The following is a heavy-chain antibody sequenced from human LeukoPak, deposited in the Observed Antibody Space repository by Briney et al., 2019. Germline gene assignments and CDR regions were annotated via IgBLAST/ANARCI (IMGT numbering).Heavy chain of an antibody. Sequence: PGGSLRLSCAASGFSFSSYSMTWGRQAPGQGLEWVSSISSRNSYIYYTDSVKGRFTISRDNAKNSLYLQMNSLRAEDMDVYYCARDDSAFDLGALDYYYGMDVWGQGTTVTVSS. V-gene: IGHV3-21*01. CDR3: ARDDSAFDLGALDYYYGMDV. D-gene: IGHD5-12*01. J-gene: IGHJ6*02. CDR2: ISSRNSYI. CDR1: GFSFSSYS.